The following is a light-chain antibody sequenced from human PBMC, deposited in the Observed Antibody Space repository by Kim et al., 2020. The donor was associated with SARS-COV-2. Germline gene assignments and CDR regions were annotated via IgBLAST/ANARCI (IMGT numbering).Light chain of an antibody. V-gene: IGLV2-14*01. CDR2: EVD. J-gene: IGLJ1*01. Sequence: QSITITCTGTSSDVDGYKYVSWYQQHPGKAPKLVIYEVDNRPSGVSIRFSGSKSGNTASLTISGLQAEDEADYYCSSYIRGSTNYVFGTGTKVTVL. CDR1: SSDVDGYKY. CDR3: SSYIRGSTNYV.